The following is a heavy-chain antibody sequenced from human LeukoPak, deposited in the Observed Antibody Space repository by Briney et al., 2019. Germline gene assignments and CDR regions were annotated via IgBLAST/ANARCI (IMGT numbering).Heavy chain of an antibody. CDR3: ARVYYYDSSAPGGFDP. CDR2: IYPSGNT. CDR1: GGSLNSYY. V-gene: IGHV4-4*07. Sequence: PSETLSLTCTVSGGSLNSYYWTWIRQPAGKGLEWIGQIYPSGNTGYNPSLKSRLTMSIDTSKNQFSLKLNSVTAADTAVYYCARVYYYDSSAPGGFDPWGQGTLVTVPS. J-gene: IGHJ5*02. D-gene: IGHD3-22*01.